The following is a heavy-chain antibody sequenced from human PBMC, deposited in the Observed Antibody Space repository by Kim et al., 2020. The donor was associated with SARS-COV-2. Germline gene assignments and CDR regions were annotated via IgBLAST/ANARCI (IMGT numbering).Heavy chain of an antibody. V-gene: IGHV3-23*01. CDR1: GFTFSSHV. J-gene: IGHJ4*02. CDR3: ARGCPYSGGYRPFDY. D-gene: IGHD1-26*01. Sequence: GGSLRLSCAASGFTFSSHVMSWVRQAPWKGLEWVSAISDGGGSTNYADSVKGRFTISRDNSKNTLHLQMNGLRAEDTAVYYCARGCPYSGGYRPFDYWGQGTLVTVSS. CDR2: ISDGGGST.